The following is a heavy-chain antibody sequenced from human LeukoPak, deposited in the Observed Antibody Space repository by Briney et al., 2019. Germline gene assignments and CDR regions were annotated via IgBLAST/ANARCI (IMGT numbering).Heavy chain of an antibody. V-gene: IGHV3-53*01. D-gene: IGHD4-17*01. CDR2: IYSGGST. J-gene: IGHJ4*02. CDR3: ARVVFDGDLDY. Sequence: GGSLRLSCAASGFTVSSNYMSWVRQAPGKGLEWVSVIYSGGSTYYAGSVKGRFTISRDNSKSTLYLQMNSLRAEDTAVYYCARVVFDGDLDYWGQGTLVTVSS. CDR1: GFTVSSNY.